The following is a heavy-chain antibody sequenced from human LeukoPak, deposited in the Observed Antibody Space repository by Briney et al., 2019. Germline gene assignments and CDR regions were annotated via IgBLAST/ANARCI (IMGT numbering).Heavy chain of an antibody. V-gene: IGHV1-8*01. Sequence: AASVKVSCKASGYTFTSYDINWVRQATGQGLEWMGWMNPNSGNTGYAQTFQGRFTMTRNTSISTAYMELSSLRSEDTAVYYCARDRNQYNWFDPWGQGTLVTVSS. J-gene: IGHJ5*02. CDR1: GYTFTSYD. CDR2: MNPNSGNT. D-gene: IGHD1-14*01. CDR3: ARDRNQYNWFDP.